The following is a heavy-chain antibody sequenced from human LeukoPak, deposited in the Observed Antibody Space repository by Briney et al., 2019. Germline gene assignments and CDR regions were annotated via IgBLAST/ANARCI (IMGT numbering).Heavy chain of an antibody. J-gene: IGHJ4*02. CDR3: ARGPKPEYSSSWVDY. V-gene: IGHV1-46*01. D-gene: IGHD6-13*01. Sequence: ASVKVSCKASGYTFTSYYMHWVRQAPGQGLEWMGIINPSGGSTSYAQKFQGRVTMTRDMSTSTVYMELSSLRSEDTAVYYCARGPKPEYSSSWVDYWGQGTLVTVSS. CDR2: INPSGGST. CDR1: GYTFTSYY.